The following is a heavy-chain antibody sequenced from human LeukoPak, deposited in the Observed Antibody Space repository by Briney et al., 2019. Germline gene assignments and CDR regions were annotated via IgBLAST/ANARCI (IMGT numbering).Heavy chain of an antibody. CDR3: ASYYYGSGTSLGY. V-gene: IGHV3-74*01. J-gene: IGHJ4*02. D-gene: IGHD3-10*01. CDR1: GFTFSSYW. Sequence: GGSLRLSCVASGFTFSSYWMHWVRQDPRKGLVWVSRINGDGRNINYADSVRGRFTISRDNAKNTLYLQMNTLRVEDTAVYYCASYYYGSGTSLGYWGQGTLVTVSS. CDR2: INGDGRNI.